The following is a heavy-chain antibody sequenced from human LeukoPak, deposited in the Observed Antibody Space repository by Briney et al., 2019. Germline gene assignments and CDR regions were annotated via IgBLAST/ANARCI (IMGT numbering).Heavy chain of an antibody. CDR3: AREPVVLVPDAIFSWFDP. J-gene: IGHJ5*02. Sequence: GASERLSCEASGYTLTGYYIHWVRDAPGQGLVCMGWINPISGGTQYVQKLQGRVTMTRDTSISTAYREQSRLRSDDTAVYYCAREPVVLVPDAIFSWFDPWGQGTLVTVSS. CDR1: GYTLTGYY. CDR2: INPISGGT. V-gene: IGHV1-2*02. D-gene: IGHD2-2*01.